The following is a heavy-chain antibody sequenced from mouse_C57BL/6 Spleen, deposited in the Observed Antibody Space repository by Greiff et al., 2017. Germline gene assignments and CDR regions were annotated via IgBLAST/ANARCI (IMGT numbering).Heavy chain of an antibody. J-gene: IGHJ3*01. CDR1: GYTFTDYN. CDR3: ARSNYYGSSPFAD. D-gene: IGHD1-1*01. CDR2: INPNNGGT. Sequence: EVMLVESGPELVKPGASVKISCKASGYTFTDYNMHWVKQSHGKSLEWIGNINPNNGGTNYNQKFKGKATLTVDKSSSTAYMALRSLTSEDTAVYYCARSNYYGSSPFADWGTGILVTVSA. V-gene: IGHV1-18*01.